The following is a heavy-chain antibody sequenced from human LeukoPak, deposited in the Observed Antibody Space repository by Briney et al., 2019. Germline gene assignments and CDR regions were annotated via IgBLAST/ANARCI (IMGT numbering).Heavy chain of an antibody. CDR2: IIPIFGTA. CDR1: GGTFSSYA. D-gene: IGHD2-2*01. CDR3: ATAVLGYCSSTSCPPYYYYYYMDV. V-gene: IGHV1-69*13. Sequence: VKVSCKASGGTFSSYAISWVRQAPGQGLEWMGGIIPIFGTANYAQKFQGRVTITADESTSTAYMELSSLRSEDTAVYYCATAVLGYCSSTSCPPYYYYYYMDVWGKGTTVTVSS. J-gene: IGHJ6*03.